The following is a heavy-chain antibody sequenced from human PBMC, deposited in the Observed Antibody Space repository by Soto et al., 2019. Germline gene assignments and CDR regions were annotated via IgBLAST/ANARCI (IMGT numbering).Heavy chain of an antibody. J-gene: IGHJ4*02. V-gene: IGHV2-5*02. Sequence: QITLEESGPTLVKPTQTLTLTCSFSGFSLATSGVGVGWIRQPPGQALEWLAFVYWDDDKKYSPSLASRLTVIWDTSENPVVLTVKNMDPADTGTYFCAHRTYCGFTSCYGMDFFDNWGRGIQLTVTS. CDR1: GFSLATSGVG. CDR2: VYWDDDK. D-gene: IGHD2-2*01. CDR3: AHRTYCGFTSCYGMDFFDN.